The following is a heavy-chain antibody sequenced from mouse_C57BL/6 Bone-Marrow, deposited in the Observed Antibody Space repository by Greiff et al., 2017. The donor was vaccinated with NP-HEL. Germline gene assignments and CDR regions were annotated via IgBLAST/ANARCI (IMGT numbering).Heavy chain of an antibody. CDR1: GFTFSSYA. V-gene: IGHV5-9-1*02. CDR3: TRGHYYGSSFAY. CDR2: ISSGGDYI. J-gene: IGHJ3*01. Sequence: EVKVEESGEGLVKPGGSLKLSCAASGFTFSSYAMSWVRQTPAKRLEWVAYISSGGDYIYYADTVKGRFTISRDNARNTLYLQMSSLKSEETAMYYCTRGHYYGSSFAYWGQGTLVTVSA. D-gene: IGHD1-1*01.